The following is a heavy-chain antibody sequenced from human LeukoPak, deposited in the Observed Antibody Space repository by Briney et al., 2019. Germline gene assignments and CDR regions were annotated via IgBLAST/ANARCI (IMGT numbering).Heavy chain of an antibody. D-gene: IGHD3-22*01. Sequence: ASVKVSCKASGYNFNIYGISWVRQAPGQGLEWMGWISAYNGNINYAQKLQGRVTITTDESTSTAYMELSSLRSEDTAVYYCAGPYYYDSSGYYYEGAFDIWGQGTMVTVSS. CDR3: AGPYYYDSSGYYYEGAFDI. J-gene: IGHJ3*02. V-gene: IGHV1-18*01. CDR1: GYNFNIYG. CDR2: ISAYNGNI.